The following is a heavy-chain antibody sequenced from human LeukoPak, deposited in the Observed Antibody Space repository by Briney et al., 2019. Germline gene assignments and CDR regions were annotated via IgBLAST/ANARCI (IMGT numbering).Heavy chain of an antibody. Sequence: SETLSLTCTVSGYSISSGYYWGWIRQPPGKGLEWIGSIYHSGSTYYNPSLRSRVTMSVDTSKNQFSLRLRSVTAADTAVYYCASLRYYDILTGYYTFDYWGQGTLVTVSS. CDR2: IYHSGST. CDR1: GYSISSGYY. J-gene: IGHJ4*02. CDR3: ASLRYYDILTGYYTFDY. V-gene: IGHV4-38-2*02. D-gene: IGHD3-9*01.